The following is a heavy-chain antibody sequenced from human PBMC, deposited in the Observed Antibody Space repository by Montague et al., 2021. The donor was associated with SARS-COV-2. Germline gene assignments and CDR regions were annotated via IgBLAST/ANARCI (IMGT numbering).Heavy chain of an antibody. CDR1: GFTFSSYA. CDR2: ISGSGGRT. Sequence: SLRLSCAASGFTFSSYAMSWVRQAQGKGLEWVSGISGSGGRTYYADSVKGRFTISRDNSKKPLYLQLNSLRAEDTAVYYCAKDTGLLWFRELFYGTSDIWDQGTMVTVSS. V-gene: IGHV3-23*01. J-gene: IGHJ3*02. CDR3: AKDTGLLWFRELFYGTSDI. D-gene: IGHD3-10*01.